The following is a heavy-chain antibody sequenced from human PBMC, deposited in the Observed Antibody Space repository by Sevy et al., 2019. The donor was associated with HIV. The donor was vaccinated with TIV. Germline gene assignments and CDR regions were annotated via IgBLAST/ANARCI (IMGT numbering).Heavy chain of an antibody. CDR1: GFTFSRYA. CDR2: LTNNGDIT. Sequence: GGSLRLSCAASGFTFSRYAMSWVRQAPGKGLEWVSGLTNNGDITFDADSVKGRFTISRDNPRNILYLQMNNLRVEDTAVYYCAKEKEYTDPYYFDDWGQGTLVTVSS. D-gene: IGHD1-1*01. CDR3: AKEKEYTDPYYFDD. J-gene: IGHJ4*02. V-gene: IGHV3-23*01.